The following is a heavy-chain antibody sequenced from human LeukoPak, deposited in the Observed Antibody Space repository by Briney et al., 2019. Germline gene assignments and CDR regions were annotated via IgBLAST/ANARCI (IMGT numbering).Heavy chain of an antibody. V-gene: IGHV1-18*01. J-gene: IGHJ1*01. CDR3: ATATQPRGYFLH. CDR2: ISVNNGGT. CDR1: GYTFTTYS. Sequence: ASVKVSCKASGYTFTTYSLAWVRQAPGQSLEWMGWISVNNGGTNYAQSFQDRVTLTRDTSTNTAYLELRSLRSDDTAIIYCATATQPRGYFLHWGQGTLVTISS. D-gene: IGHD2-2*01.